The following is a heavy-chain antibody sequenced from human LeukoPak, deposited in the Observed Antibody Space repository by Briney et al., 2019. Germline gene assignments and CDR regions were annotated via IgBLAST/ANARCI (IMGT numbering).Heavy chain of an antibody. CDR2: INPNSGGT. Sequence: ASVKVSCEASRYTFTGYYMHWVRQAPGQGLEWMGWINPNSGGTNYAQKFQGRVTMTRDTSISTAYMELSRLRSDDTAVYYCARARKIVVVPAAIGVFDPWGQGTLVTVSS. CDR1: RYTFTGYY. V-gene: IGHV1-2*02. CDR3: ARARKIVVVPAAIGVFDP. D-gene: IGHD2-2*01. J-gene: IGHJ5*02.